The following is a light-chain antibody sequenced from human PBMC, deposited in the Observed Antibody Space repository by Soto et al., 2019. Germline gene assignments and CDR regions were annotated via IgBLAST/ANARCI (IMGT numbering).Light chain of an antibody. V-gene: IGKV4-1*01. CDR3: QHYYTTPRT. J-gene: IGKJ1*01. CDR1: QGVLHSSHNKNY. Sequence: DIVMTQSPDSLAVSLGERATINCKSSQGVLHSSHNKNYLAWYQQKPGQPPKLLIYWASTRKSGVPDRFSGSGSGTDFTLTISSLQAEDVAVYYCQHYYTTPRTFGQGTKVEIK. CDR2: WAS.